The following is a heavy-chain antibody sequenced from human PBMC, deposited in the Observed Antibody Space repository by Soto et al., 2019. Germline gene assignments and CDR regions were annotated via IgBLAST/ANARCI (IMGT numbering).Heavy chain of an antibody. D-gene: IGHD3-9*01. CDR3: TKGRYLDWFLSGGGEES. J-gene: IGHJ5*02. CDR2: INGGGIST. V-gene: IGHV3-23*01. CDR1: GFTFRNYA. Sequence: QLLQSGGGLVQPGGSLRLSCAASGFTFRNYAMSWVRQTPEKGLEWVSAINGGGISTYYADSVKGRFTISRYQSKKSIYRQMDSLRVEDTALYYCTKGRYLDWFLSGGGEESWGRGTLVTVSS.